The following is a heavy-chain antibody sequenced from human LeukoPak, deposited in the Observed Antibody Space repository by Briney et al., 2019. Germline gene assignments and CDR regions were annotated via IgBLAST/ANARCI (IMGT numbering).Heavy chain of an antibody. Sequence: PSETLSLTCTVSGGSISSGGYYWSWIRQPPGKGLEWIGYVYHSGSTYYNPSLKSRVTISVDRSKNQFSLKLTSVTAADTAVYYCARGSGLRSYYEFWGQGTLVTVSS. J-gene: IGHJ4*02. CDR2: VYHSGST. CDR3: ARGSGLRSYYEF. CDR1: GGSISSGGYY. D-gene: IGHD4-11*01. V-gene: IGHV4-30-2*01.